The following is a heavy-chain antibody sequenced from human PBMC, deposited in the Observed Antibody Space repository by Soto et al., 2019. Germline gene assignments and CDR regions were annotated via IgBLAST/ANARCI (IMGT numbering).Heavy chain of an antibody. CDR1: GYTFTSYG. CDR2: ISAYNSNT. Sequence: ASVKVSCKASGYTFTSYGISWVRQAPGQGLEWMGWISAYNSNTNYAQKLQGRVTMTTDTSTSTAYMELRSLRSDDTAVYYCARDLVLRGAGAFDIWGQGTMVTVSS. CDR3: ARDLVLRGAGAFDI. V-gene: IGHV1-18*04. D-gene: IGHD6-6*01. J-gene: IGHJ3*02.